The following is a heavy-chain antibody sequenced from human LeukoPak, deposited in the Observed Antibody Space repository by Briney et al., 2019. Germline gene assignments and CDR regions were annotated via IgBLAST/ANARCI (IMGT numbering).Heavy chain of an antibody. D-gene: IGHD1-26*01. CDR3: ARLRATRDYYYYMDV. J-gene: IGHJ6*03. CDR2: MNPNSGNT. CDR1: GYTFTDYY. V-gene: IGHV1-8*02. Sequence: ASGKVSCKASGYTFTDYYIHWVRQATGQGLEWMGWMNPNSGNTGYAQKFQGRVTMTRNTSISTAYMELSSLRSEDTAVYYCARLRATRDYYYYMDVWGKGTTVTISS.